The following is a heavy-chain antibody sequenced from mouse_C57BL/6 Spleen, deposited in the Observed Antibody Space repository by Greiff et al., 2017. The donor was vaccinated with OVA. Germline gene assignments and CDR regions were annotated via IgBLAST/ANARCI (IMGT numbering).Heavy chain of an antibody. D-gene: IGHD2-4*01. Sequence: VQLQQSGAELVRPGASVTLSCKASGYTFTDYEMHWVKQTPVHGLEWIGAIDPETGGTAYTQKFKGKAILTADKSSSTAYMELRSLTSEDSAVYYCTRNDYYFDYWGQGTTLTVSS. CDR2: IDPETGGT. CDR3: TRNDYYFDY. CDR1: GYTFTDYE. V-gene: IGHV1-15*01. J-gene: IGHJ2*01.